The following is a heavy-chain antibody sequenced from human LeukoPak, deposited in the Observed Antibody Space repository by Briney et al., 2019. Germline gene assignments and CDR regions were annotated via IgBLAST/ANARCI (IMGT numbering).Heavy chain of an antibody. Sequence: ASVKVSCKVSGYTLTELSMHWVRQAPGKGLEWMGGFDPEDGETIYAQKFQGRVTMTEDTSTDTAYMELSSLRSEDTAVYYCARALRYFDWPYYGMDVWGQGTTVTVSS. CDR1: GYTLTELS. J-gene: IGHJ6*02. V-gene: IGHV1-24*01. CDR3: ARALRYFDWPYYGMDV. CDR2: FDPEDGET. D-gene: IGHD3-9*01.